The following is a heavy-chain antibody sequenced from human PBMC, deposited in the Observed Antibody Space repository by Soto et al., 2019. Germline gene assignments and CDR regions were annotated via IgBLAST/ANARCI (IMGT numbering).Heavy chain of an antibody. CDR1: GFTFSSYA. D-gene: IGHD2-21*02. J-gene: IGHJ4*02. CDR3: AREVTPFDY. CDR2: ISYDGSNK. Sequence: GGSLRLSCAASGFTFSSYAMHWVRQAPGKGLEWVAVISYDGSNKYYADSVKGRFTISRDNSKNTLYLQMNSLRAEDTAVYYCAREVTPFDYWGQGTLVTVSS. V-gene: IGHV3-30*04.